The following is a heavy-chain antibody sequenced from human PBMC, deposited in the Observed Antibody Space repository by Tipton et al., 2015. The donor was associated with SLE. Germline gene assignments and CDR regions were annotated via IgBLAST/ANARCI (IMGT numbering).Heavy chain of an antibody. CDR1: GGSIRGHY. V-gene: IGHV4-4*07. CDR3: ATNGHGETYEFFTEYLRH. J-gene: IGHJ1*01. Sequence: LRLSCTVSGGSIRGHYWNWIRQPAGKGLEWIGRVYASGNTYYNPSLKGRLIMSVDTSKNHFSLKLNSVTAADTAVYYCATNGHGETYEFFTEYLRHWGQGTLVTVSS. CDR2: VYASGNT. D-gene: IGHD5-12*01.